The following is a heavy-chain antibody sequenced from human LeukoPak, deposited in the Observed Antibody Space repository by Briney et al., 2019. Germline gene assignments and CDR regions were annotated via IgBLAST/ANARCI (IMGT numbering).Heavy chain of an antibody. Sequence: PSETLSLTCTVSGGSISSYYWSWIRQPPGKGLEWIGYIYYSGSTNYNPSLKSRVTISVDTSKNQFSLKLSSVTAADTAVYYCASLASGYGASIHFDYWGQGTLVTVSS. V-gene: IGHV4-59*01. D-gene: IGHD5-12*01. CDR3: ASLASGYGASIHFDY. J-gene: IGHJ4*02. CDR1: GGSISSYY. CDR2: IYYSGST.